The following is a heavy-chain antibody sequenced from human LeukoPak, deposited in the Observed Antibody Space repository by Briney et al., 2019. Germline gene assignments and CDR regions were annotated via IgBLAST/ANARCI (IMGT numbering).Heavy chain of an antibody. CDR2: IWCGGGNT. D-gene: IGHD2-2*01. J-gene: IGHJ6*02. Sequence: GGSLRLSCAASAFTFSTYAMNWVRQAPGKGLEWVSYIWCGGGNTYYADSVKGRFTISRDNSKNTLYLQMNSLRPENTAMYYCANAVCTTSSCSGFYGMDVWGQGTTVAVSS. CDR1: AFTFSTYA. CDR3: ANAVCTTSSCSGFYGMDV. V-gene: IGHV3-23*01.